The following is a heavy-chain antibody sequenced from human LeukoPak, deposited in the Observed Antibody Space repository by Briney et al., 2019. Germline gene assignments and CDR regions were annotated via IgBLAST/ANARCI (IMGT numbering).Heavy chain of an antibody. D-gene: IGHD2-21*02. CDR1: GFTFRSSW. CDR2: ISSDGSWI. J-gene: IGHJ6*01. CDR3: ATALLTSSDS. Sequence: PGGSLRLSCVASGFTFRSSWRHWVRQVPGKGLVWVSRISSDGSWISYADSVKGRFTISRDNAKNTLFLQMNSLRAEDTAVYYGATALLTSSDSWGEGNMFTVSS. V-gene: IGHV3-74*01.